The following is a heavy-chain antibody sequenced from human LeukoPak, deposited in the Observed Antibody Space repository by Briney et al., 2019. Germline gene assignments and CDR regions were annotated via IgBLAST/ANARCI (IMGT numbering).Heavy chain of an antibody. D-gene: IGHD3/OR15-3a*01. J-gene: IGHJ4*02. CDR2: ISYDGSNK. V-gene: IGHV3-30*04. CDR3: ARDSGFSGTQRGEY. CDR1: GFTFTDHS. Sequence: GRSLRLSCVASGFTFTDHSMHWVRQAPGKGLEWVAVISYDGSNKYYADFVKGRFTISRDNSKNTLYLQMNSLRAEDTAVYYCARDSGFSGTQRGEYWGQGTLVTVSS.